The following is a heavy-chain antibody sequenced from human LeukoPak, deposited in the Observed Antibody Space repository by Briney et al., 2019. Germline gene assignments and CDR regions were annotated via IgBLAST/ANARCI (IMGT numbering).Heavy chain of an antibody. CDR2: IYYSGST. CDR1: GGSISSSY. J-gene: IGHJ6*04. Sequence: SETLSLTCTVSGGSISSSYWSWIRQPPGKGLEWIGYIYYSGSTNYNPSLKSRVTISVDTSKNQFSLKLSSVTAADTAVYYCARGDGDYDYYYYDGMDVWGKGTTVTVSS. CDR3: ARGDGDYDYYYYDGMDV. V-gene: IGHV4-59*01. D-gene: IGHD4-17*01.